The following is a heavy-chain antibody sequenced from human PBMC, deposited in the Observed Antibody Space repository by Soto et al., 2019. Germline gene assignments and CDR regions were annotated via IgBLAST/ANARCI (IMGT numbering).Heavy chain of an antibody. V-gene: IGHV1-69*13. D-gene: IGHD2-15*01. CDR1: GGTFSSYA. CDR3: ARDRNGGSCYDY. Sequence: AASVKVSCKASGGTFSSYAISWVRQAPGQGLEWMGGIIPIFGTANYAQKFQGRVTITADESTSTAYMELSSLRSEDTAVYYCARDRNGGSCYDYWGQGTLVTVSS. J-gene: IGHJ4*02. CDR2: IIPIFGTA.